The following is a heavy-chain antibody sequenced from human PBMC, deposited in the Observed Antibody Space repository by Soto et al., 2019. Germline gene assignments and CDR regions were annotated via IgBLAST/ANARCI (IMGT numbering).Heavy chain of an antibody. V-gene: IGHV1-2*04. J-gene: IGHJ2*01. CDR1: GYKFTDYY. D-gene: IGHD1-20*01. Sequence: QVLLVQSGAEVKKPGGSVKVACKASGYKFTDYYIHWVRQAPGQGLEWMGWVNPKRGDAVYAQKFQGWVTMTRDTATTTAYLEVNRLKSDDTAIYYCARDPGIPGRYWYFDLWGRGTLVTVSS. CDR2: VNPKRGDA. CDR3: ARDPGIPGRYWYFDL.